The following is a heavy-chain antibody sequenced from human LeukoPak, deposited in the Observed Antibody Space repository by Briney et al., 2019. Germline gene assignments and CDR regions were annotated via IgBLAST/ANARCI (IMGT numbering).Heavy chain of an antibody. V-gene: IGHV3-23*01. CDR2: ISGSGYST. D-gene: IGHD6-19*01. CDR1: GFTFSSYA. CDR3: SSGIYTSGCLPFEY. J-gene: IGHJ4*02. Sequence: GGSLRLSCAASGFTFSSYAMSWVRQAPGKGLEWVSAISGSGYSTYYADSVKGRFTISRDNSKNTLYLQMNSLRVEDTAVYYCSSGIYTSGCLPFEYWGQGILVTVSS.